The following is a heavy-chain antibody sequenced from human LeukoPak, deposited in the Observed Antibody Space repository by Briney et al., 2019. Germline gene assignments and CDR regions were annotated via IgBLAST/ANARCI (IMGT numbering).Heavy chain of an antibody. V-gene: IGHV3-23*01. CDR1: GFTFSSYA. J-gene: IGHJ4*02. Sequence: GGSLRLSCAASGFTFSSYAMSWVRQAPGKGLEWVSAISGSGCSTYYADSVKGRFTISRDNSKNTLHLQMNSLRAEDTAVYYCAKRLYYYDSSGSSPDYWGQGTLVTVSS. CDR2: ISGSGCST. D-gene: IGHD3-22*01. CDR3: AKRLYYYDSSGSSPDY.